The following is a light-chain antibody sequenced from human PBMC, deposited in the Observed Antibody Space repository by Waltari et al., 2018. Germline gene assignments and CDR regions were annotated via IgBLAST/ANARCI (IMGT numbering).Light chain of an antibody. CDR1: QTISSY. CDR2: PAS. Sequence: DIQMTQSPSSLSASVGDRVTITCRASQTISSYLNWYQQKPGKAPNLLIYPASSLQSGVPSRFSGSGSGRDFTLIITSLQPEDFATYYCQERYSFTRTFGQGTKVEIK. V-gene: IGKV1-39*01. J-gene: IGKJ1*01. CDR3: QERYSFTRT.